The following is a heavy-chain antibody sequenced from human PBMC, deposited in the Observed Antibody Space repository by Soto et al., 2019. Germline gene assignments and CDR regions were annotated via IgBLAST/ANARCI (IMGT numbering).Heavy chain of an antibody. V-gene: IGHV1-8*01. D-gene: IGHD3-16*02. CDR2: MTPNSGRT. CDR1: GYTFTSYD. CDR3: ARPHDYIWGSHRTIESYSMDV. Sequence: QVQLVQSGAEVRKPGASVKVSCKASGYTFTSYDINWVRQAHGQGLEWMGWMTPNSGRTAYEQKFQGRVTMTRRTYISIAYMELSSLRSEDTAVYYCARPHDYIWGSHRTIESYSMDVWGQGTTVTVSS. J-gene: IGHJ6*02.